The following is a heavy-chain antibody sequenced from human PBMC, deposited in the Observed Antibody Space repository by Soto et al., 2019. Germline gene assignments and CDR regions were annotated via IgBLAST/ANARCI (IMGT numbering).Heavy chain of an antibody. CDR1: GFTFSSYA. D-gene: IGHD6-6*01. Sequence: AGGSLRLSCAASGFTFSSYAMSWVRQAPGKGLEWVSAISGSGGSTYYADSVKGRFTISRDNSKNTLYLQMNSLRAEDTAVYYCAKVLVAARLDYYYYGMDVWGQGTTVTVSS. CDR2: ISGSGGST. CDR3: AKVLVAARLDYYYYGMDV. J-gene: IGHJ6*02. V-gene: IGHV3-23*01.